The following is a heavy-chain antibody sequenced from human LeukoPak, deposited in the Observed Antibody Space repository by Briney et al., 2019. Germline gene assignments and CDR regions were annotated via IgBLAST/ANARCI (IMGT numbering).Heavy chain of an antibody. V-gene: IGHV5-51*01. CDR2: FYHCDSDT. Sequence: GAALQIFSKGVGCSFTSYWFGWGRQLPAEGVEGLGGFYHCDSDTRYSPSFQGQVTISADKSINTAYLQWSSLKASDTAMYYCARHGVAGRAYYYYYMDVWGKGTTVSVSS. D-gene: IGHD6-19*01. CDR1: GCSFTSYW. J-gene: IGHJ6*03. CDR3: ARHGVAGRAYYYYYMDV.